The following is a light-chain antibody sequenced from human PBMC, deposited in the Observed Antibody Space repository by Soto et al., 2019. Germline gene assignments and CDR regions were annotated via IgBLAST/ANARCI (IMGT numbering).Light chain of an antibody. CDR3: QQYGSSPPPIT. J-gene: IGKJ5*01. Sequence: EIVLTQSPGTLSLPPGERATLSCRASQSVSSSYLAWYQQKPGQAPRLLIYGASSRATGIPDRFSGSGSGTDFTLTISRLEPEDFAVYYCQQYGSSPPPITFGQGTRLEIK. V-gene: IGKV3-20*01. CDR1: QSVSSSY. CDR2: GAS.